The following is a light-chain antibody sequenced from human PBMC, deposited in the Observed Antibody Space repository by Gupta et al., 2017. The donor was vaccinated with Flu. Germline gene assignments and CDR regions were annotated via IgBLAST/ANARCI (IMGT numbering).Light chain of an antibody. J-gene: IGKJ5*01. V-gene: IGKV1-39*01. CDR2: AAS. Sequence: ASQSISRYLNWYQQKPGKAPKVLIYAASSLQSGVPSSFSGSGSGTDFTLTISSLQPEDSATYYCQESYSNTFGQGTRLEIK. CDR3: QESYSNT. CDR1: QSISRY.